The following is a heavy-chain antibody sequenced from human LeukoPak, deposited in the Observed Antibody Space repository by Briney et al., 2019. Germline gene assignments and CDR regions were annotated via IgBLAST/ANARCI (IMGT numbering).Heavy chain of an antibody. CDR3: AKDRSCTNNICHGDFDY. J-gene: IGHJ4*02. V-gene: IGHV3-23*01. CDR1: GFTFSSYA. CDR2: ISGSGGST. D-gene: IGHD2-8*01. Sequence: TGGSLRLSCAASGFTFSSYAMSWVRQAPGKGLEWVSDISGSGGSTYYADSVKGRFTISRDNSKNTLYLQMNSLRAEDTAVYYCAKDRSCTNNICHGDFDYWGQGTLVTVSS.